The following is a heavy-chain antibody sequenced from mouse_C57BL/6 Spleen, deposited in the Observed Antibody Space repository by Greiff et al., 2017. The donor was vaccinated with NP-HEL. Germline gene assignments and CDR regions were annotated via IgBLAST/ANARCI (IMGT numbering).Heavy chain of an antibody. D-gene: IGHD3-3*01. CDR3: ARGHHAAEGYFDV. CDR2: IDPEDGDT. J-gene: IGHJ1*03. Sequence: VQLQQSGAELVKPGASVKLSCTASGFNIKDYYMHWVKQRTEQGLEWIGRIDPEDGDTKYAPKFQGKATITADTSSNTAYLQLSRLTSEDTAVYYYARGHHAAEGYFDVWGTGTTVTVSS. V-gene: IGHV14-2*01. CDR1: GFNIKDYY.